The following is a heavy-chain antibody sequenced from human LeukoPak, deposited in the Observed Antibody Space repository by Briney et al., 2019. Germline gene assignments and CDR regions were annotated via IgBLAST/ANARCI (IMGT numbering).Heavy chain of an antibody. J-gene: IGHJ6*02. CDR2: IWYDGSKK. D-gene: IGHD3-9*01. V-gene: IGHV3-33*01. CDR1: GFTFSSFG. Sequence: GRSLRLSCAASGFTFSSFGMHWVRQAPGKGLEWVAVIWYDGSKKYYADSVKGRFTISRDNSKKTLYLQMNALRAEDTAVYYCARVANITTFGMDVWGQGTTVTVSS. CDR3: ARVANITTFGMDV.